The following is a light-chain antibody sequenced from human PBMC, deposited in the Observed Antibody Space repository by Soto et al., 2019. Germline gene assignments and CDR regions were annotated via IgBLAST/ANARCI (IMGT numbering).Light chain of an antibody. Sequence: EIVLTQSPGNLSLSPGERATLSCRASQSVSSSYLAWYQQKPGQAPRLLIYGASSRATGIPDRFSGSGPGTDFTLTISRLEPEDFAVYYCQQYGSSTGTFGHGTKVDI. CDR3: QQYGSSTGT. J-gene: IGKJ1*01. V-gene: IGKV3-20*01. CDR1: QSVSSSY. CDR2: GAS.